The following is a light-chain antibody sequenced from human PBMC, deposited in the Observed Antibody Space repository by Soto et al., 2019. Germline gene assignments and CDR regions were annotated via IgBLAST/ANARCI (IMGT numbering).Light chain of an antibody. Sequence: EIVMTQSPATLSVSPGERATLSCRASQSVGSHLAWYQQKPGQSPRLLVYGETTRATLSPARFSGIGSRTELTLPIRRLPSEDSAVYHCQQYNSWPPTFGPGTKVDI. V-gene: IGKV3-15*01. CDR1: QSVGSH. J-gene: IGKJ3*01. CDR3: QQYNSWPPT. CDR2: GET.